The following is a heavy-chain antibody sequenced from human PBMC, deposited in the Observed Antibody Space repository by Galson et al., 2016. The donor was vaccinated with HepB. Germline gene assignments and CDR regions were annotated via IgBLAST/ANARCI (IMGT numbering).Heavy chain of an antibody. D-gene: IGHD1-26*01. CDR2: IYWDDDK. Sequence: PALVQPTQTLTLTCTFSGFSLTSNGVGVGWIRQPPGKALEWLTLIYWDDDKRYSPSLKSRLTITKDTSKNQVVLTMTNMDPVDTATYYCASSPEMVGPTTPAGLTRWGQGTLVTVSS. CDR3: ASSPEMVGPTTPAGLTR. J-gene: IGHJ4*02. CDR1: GFSLTSNGVG. V-gene: IGHV2-5*02.